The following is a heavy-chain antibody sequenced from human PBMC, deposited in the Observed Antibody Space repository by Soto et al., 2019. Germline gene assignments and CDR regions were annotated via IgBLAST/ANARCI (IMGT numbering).Heavy chain of an antibody. V-gene: IGHV1-2*04. CDR1: GYTFTCYY. CDR3: AREEGSYSSSAYFDY. J-gene: IGHJ4*02. D-gene: IGHD6-13*01. CDR2: INPNSGGT. Sequence: XSVKVSCKASGYTFTCYYMHWVRQAPGQGLEWMGWINPNSGGTNYAQKFQGWVTMTRDTSISTAYMELSRLRSDDTAVYYCAREEGSYSSSAYFDYWGKGTLATV.